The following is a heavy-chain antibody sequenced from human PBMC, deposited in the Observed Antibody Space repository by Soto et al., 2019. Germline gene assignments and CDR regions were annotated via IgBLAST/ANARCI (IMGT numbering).Heavy chain of an antibody. J-gene: IGHJ4*02. CDR2: ISGSGAST. CDR3: TKGGAQYSSGWYWFDF. V-gene: IGHV3-23*01. D-gene: IGHD6-19*01. Sequence: EVQLLESGGGLVQPGGSLRLSCAASGFTFSSYAMSWVRQAPGKGLEWVSGISGSGASTYYADYVKGRFTISRDNSKNTLYLQMNSLRAEDTAVYYCTKGGAQYSSGWYWFDFWGQGTLVTVSS. CDR1: GFTFSSYA.